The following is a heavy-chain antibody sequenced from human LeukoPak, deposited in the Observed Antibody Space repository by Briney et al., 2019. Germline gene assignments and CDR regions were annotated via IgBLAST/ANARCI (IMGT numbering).Heavy chain of an antibody. J-gene: IGHJ4*02. V-gene: IGHV3-23*01. D-gene: IGHD7-27*01. CDR1: GFTFSSYS. CDR3: AKDLPNWGSVYFDY. CDR2: ISGSGGST. Sequence: GGSLRLSCAASGFTFSSYSMSWVRQAPGKGLEWVSAISGSGGSTYSADSVKRRFTISRDNSKNTLYLQMNSLRAEDTAVYYCAKDLPNWGSVYFDYWGQGTLVTVSS.